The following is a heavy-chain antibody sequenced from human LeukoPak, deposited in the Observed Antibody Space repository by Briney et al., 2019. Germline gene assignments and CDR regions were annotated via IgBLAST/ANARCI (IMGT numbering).Heavy chain of an antibody. CDR1: AVTFNNYA. D-gene: IGHD3-10*01. J-gene: IGHJ3*02. V-gene: IGHV3-30*04. CDR3: ARVMVRGLFYPPYAFDI. Sequence: GGSLRLSCVASAVTFNNYAVNWVRQAPGKGLEWVAIVSYDATNKYYADSVNGRFSVSRDDSKNTVYLQMDSLRPEDTALYFCARVMVRGLFYPPYAFDIWGQGTMVTVSS. CDR2: VSYDATNK.